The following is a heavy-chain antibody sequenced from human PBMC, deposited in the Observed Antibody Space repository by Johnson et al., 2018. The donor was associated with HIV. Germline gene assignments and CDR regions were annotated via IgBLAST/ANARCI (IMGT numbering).Heavy chain of an antibody. CDR3: AREYYDSSGYYYGGVSAFDI. Sequence: VQLVESGGGVVQPGRSLRLSCAASGFTFSSYAMHWVRQAPGKGLEWVAVISYDGSNKYYADSVTGRFTISRDNSKNTLYLQMNSLRAEDTAVYYCAREYYDSSGYYYGGVSAFDIWGQGTMVTVSS. CDR2: ISYDGSNK. D-gene: IGHD3-22*01. J-gene: IGHJ3*02. CDR1: GFTFSSYA. V-gene: IGHV3-30-3*01.